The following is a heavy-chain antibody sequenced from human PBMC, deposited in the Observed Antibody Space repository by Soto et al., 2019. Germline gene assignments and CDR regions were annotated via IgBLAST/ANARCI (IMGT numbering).Heavy chain of an antibody. CDR3: ARDRGIFGVVIINYYGMDV. Sequence: SETLSLTCAVYGGSFSDYYWSWIRQPPGKGLEWIGEINHSGSTNYNPSLKSRVTISVDTSKNQFSLKLSSVTAADTAVYYCARDRGIFGVVIINYYGMDVWGQGTTVTVSS. CDR1: GGSFSDYY. CDR2: INHSGST. J-gene: IGHJ6*02. V-gene: IGHV4-34*01. D-gene: IGHD3-3*01.